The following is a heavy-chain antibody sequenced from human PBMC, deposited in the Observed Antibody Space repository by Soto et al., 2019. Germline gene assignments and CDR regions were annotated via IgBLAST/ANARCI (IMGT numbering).Heavy chain of an antibody. J-gene: IGHJ4*02. D-gene: IGHD3-22*01. CDR2: IYTSGSP. Sequence: SETLSLTCTVSGGSISSYYWSWIRQPAGRGLEWIGRIYTSGSPNYNPSLKSRVTMSVDTSKNQFSLKLSSVTAADTAVYYCARGYYYDSSGYLGACDYWGQGTLVTVSS. V-gene: IGHV4-4*07. CDR3: ARGYYYDSSGYLGACDY. CDR1: GGSISSYY.